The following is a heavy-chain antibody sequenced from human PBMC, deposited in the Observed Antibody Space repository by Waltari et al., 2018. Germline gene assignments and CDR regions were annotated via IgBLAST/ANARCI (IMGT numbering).Heavy chain of an antibody. Sequence: QVQLVESGGGVVQPGGSLSLSCAAPGFTFSSYGMHWVRQAPGKGLEWVAFIRYDGSNKDYADSVKGRFTISRDNSKNTLYLQMNSLRAEDTAVYYCAKRGDSSGFRDWYFDLWGRGTLVTVSS. V-gene: IGHV3-30*02. CDR2: IRYDGSNK. D-gene: IGHD6-19*01. CDR1: GFTFSSYG. CDR3: AKRGDSSGFRDWYFDL. J-gene: IGHJ2*01.